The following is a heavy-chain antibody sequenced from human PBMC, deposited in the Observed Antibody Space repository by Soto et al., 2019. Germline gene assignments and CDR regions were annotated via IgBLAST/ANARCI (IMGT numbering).Heavy chain of an antibody. CDR3: ARSIVDYDSSGYYSDY. J-gene: IGHJ4*02. Sequence: PSETLSLTCTVSGDSISSYFWSWIRQHPGKGLEWIGYIYYSGSTYYNPSLKSRVTISVDTSKNQFSLKLSSVTAADTAAYYCARSIVDYDSSGYYSDYWGQGTLVTVSS. D-gene: IGHD3-22*01. CDR2: IYYSGST. CDR1: GDSISSYF. V-gene: IGHV4-31*03.